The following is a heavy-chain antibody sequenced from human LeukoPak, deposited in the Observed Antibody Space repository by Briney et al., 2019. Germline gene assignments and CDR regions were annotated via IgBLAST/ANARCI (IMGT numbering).Heavy chain of an antibody. J-gene: IGHJ4*02. V-gene: IGHV3-23*01. CDR3: AKDRYGDYDFDY. D-gene: IGHD4-17*01. CDR2: ITGDSEST. Sequence: GGSLRLSCAASGFTFSSYAMSGVRQAPGGGREWVSTITGDSESTYYTGSVKGRFTIPRDNSKNTLYLQMNSLRGEDTAVYYCAKDRYGDYDFDYWGQGTLVTVSS. CDR1: GFTFSSYA.